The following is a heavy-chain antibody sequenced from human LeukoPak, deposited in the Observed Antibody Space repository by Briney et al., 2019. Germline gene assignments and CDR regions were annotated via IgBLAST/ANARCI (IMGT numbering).Heavy chain of an antibody. CDR1: GYTFTSYD. CDR3: ARPLAAACKRRYGMDV. Sequence: ASVKVSCKASGYTFTSYDINWVRQATGQGLEWMGWMNPNSGNTDYPQKVQGRVTMTRNTSISTAYMELSSLRSEDTAVYYCARPLAAACKRRYGMDVWGQGTTVTVSS. V-gene: IGHV1-8*02. D-gene: IGHD6-13*01. CDR2: MNPNSGNT. J-gene: IGHJ6*02.